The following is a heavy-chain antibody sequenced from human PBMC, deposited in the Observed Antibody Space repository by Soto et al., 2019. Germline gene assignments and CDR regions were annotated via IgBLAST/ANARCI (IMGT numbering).Heavy chain of an antibody. Sequence: SVKVSCKASGYTFTSYYMRWVRQAPGQGLEWMGVIIPMFGTPHYAEKFQDRVTITADESTGTAYLELSSLTSEDTAVYYCATSEGRDGYSFDYWGPGTLVTVSS. D-gene: IGHD5-12*01. J-gene: IGHJ4*02. V-gene: IGHV1-69*13. CDR2: IIPMFGTP. CDR1: GYTFTSYY. CDR3: ATSEGRDGYSFDY.